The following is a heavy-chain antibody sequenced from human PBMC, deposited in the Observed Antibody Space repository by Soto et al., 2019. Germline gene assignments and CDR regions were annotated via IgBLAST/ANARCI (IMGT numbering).Heavy chain of an antibody. D-gene: IGHD3-22*01. Sequence: SETLSLTCTVSGGSISSGDYYWSWIRQPPGKGLEWIGYIYYSGTTYYNPSLKSRVTISVDTSKNQFSLRLSSVTAADTAVYYCARLGAYYQSLDPWGPGTLVTVSS. CDR3: ARLGAYYQSLDP. CDR1: GGSISSGDYY. V-gene: IGHV4-30-4*01. J-gene: IGHJ5*02. CDR2: IYYSGTT.